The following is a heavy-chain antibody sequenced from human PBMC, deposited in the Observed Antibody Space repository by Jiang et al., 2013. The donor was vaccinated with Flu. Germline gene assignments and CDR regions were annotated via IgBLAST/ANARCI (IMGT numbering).Heavy chain of an antibody. D-gene: IGHD6-19*01. CDR2: INHSGST. Sequence: LLKPSETLSLTCAVYGGSFSGYYWSWIRQPPGKGLEWIGEINHSGSTNYNPSLKSRVTISVDTSKNQFSLKLSSVTAADTAVYYCARHVYSSGWLSFDYWGQGTLVTVSS. CDR3: ARHVYSSGWLSFDY. J-gene: IGHJ4*02. CDR1: GGSFSGYY. V-gene: IGHV4-34*01.